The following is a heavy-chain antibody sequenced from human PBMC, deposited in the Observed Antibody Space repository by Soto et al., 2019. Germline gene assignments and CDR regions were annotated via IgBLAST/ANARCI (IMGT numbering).Heavy chain of an antibody. V-gene: IGHV3-7*01. CDR2: IKMDGSEK. J-gene: IGHJ3*02. D-gene: IGHD3-9*01. CDR3: TRGDWAPNKGAFEI. Sequence: EVQVVESGGDLVQPGGSLRLSCVASGFTFSRYWMSWVRQAPGKGLEWVANIKMDGSEKYYVDSVKGRFTISRDNAENSLYLQMNSLRAGDTAVYYCTRGDWAPNKGAFEIWGRGTMVTVSA. CDR1: GFTFSRYW.